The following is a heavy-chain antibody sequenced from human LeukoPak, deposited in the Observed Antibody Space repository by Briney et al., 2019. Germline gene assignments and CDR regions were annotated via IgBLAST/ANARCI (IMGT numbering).Heavy chain of an antibody. CDR2: INPNSGGT. J-gene: IGHJ4*02. D-gene: IGHD6-19*01. CDR3: ARESGYSSGWYWFDY. Sequence: GASVKVSCKASGYTFTGYYMHWVRQAPGQGLEWMGWINPNSGGTNYAQKFQSRVTMTRDTSISTAYMELSRLRSDDTAVYYCARESGYSSGWYWFDYWGQGTLVTVSS. V-gene: IGHV1-2*02. CDR1: GYTFTGYY.